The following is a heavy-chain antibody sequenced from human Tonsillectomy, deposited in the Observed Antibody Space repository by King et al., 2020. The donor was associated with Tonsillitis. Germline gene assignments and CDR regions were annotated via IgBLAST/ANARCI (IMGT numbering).Heavy chain of an antibody. D-gene: IGHD2-15*01. Sequence: QLVQSGAEVKKPGASVKVSCKASGYTFIDYYLHWVRQAPGQGLEWMGWINPNSGGTKYAQKFQGRVTMTRDTSISTAYMELSSLRSDDTAVYYCASGPGWPYAFDIWGQGKMVTVSS. J-gene: IGHJ3*02. CDR3: ASGPGWPYAFDI. V-gene: IGHV1-2*02. CDR2: INPNSGGT. CDR1: GYTFIDYY.